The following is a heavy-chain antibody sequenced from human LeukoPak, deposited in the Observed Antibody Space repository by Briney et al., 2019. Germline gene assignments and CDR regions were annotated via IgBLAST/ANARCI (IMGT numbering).Heavy chain of an antibody. V-gene: IGHV3-23*01. CDR3: ANDGYDLPYY. CDR1: GFTFSSYA. CDR2: ISGSGGST. Sequence: PGGSLRLSCAASGFTFSSYAMSWVRQAPGKGLEWVSAISGSGGSTYYADSVKGRFTISRDNSKNTLYLLMNSLRAEDTAVYYCANDGYDLPYYWGQGTLVTDSS. J-gene: IGHJ4*02. D-gene: IGHD5-12*01.